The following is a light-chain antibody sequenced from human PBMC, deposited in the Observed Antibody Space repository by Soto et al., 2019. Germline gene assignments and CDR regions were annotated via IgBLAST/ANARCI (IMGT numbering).Light chain of an antibody. J-gene: IGKJ4*01. CDR2: GAT. Sequence: EIVMSQSPATLSVSPGERATLSCRATQSVSGNLAWYQQRPGQAPRLLIYGATTRASGIPARFSGSGSGTEFTLTISSLQSEDVAVYYCQQYNNWPLTFGGGTKVEIK. CDR3: QQYNNWPLT. CDR1: QSVSGN. V-gene: IGKV3-15*01.